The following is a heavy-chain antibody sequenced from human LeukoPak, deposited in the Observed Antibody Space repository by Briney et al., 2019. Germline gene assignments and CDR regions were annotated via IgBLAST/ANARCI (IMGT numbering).Heavy chain of an antibody. Sequence: PGGSLRLSCAASGFTFSSYDMHWVRQVTGKGLEWVSVISKSGDTYYADSVKGRFTVSRENAKKSVYLQMNSLRAGDMGEYYCTRGIEGGLDPWGQGTLVTVSS. D-gene: IGHD2/OR15-2a*01. CDR1: GFTFSSYD. CDR2: ISKSGDT. CDR3: TRGIEGGLDP. V-gene: IGHV3-13*01. J-gene: IGHJ5*02.